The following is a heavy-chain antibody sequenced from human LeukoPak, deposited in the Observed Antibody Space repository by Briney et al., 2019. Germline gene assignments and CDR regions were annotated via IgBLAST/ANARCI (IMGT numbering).Heavy chain of an antibody. Sequence: AGGSVSLSCAAAGFTVTSYSMDWARQAPGKGLECVSFLIISSRNTSHTDSVTGPLTTSRDNAKNSLYLQINRLRAEDTCVYYCARGKLNRYCSGGSCYSTGHFDYWGQGTLVTVSS. J-gene: IGHJ4*02. CDR1: GFTVTSYS. D-gene: IGHD2-15*01. CDR2: LIISSRNT. CDR3: ARGKLNRYCSGGSCYSTGHFDY. V-gene: IGHV3-48*01.